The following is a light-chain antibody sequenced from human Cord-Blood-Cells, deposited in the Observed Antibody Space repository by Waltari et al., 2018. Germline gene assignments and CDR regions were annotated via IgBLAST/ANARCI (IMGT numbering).Light chain of an antibody. CDR1: SGHSSYA. CDR3: QTWGTGFWV. Sequence: QLVLTQSPSASASLGASVNLTCTPSSGHSSYAIPWHPQQPEKGPRYLMKLNSDGSHSKGDGIPDRFSGSSSGAERYLTISSLQSEDEADYYCQTWGTGFWVFGGGTKLTVL. J-gene: IGLJ3*02. CDR2: LNSDGSH. V-gene: IGLV4-69*01.